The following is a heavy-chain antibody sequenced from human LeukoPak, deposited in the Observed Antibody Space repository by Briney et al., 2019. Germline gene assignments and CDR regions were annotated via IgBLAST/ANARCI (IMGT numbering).Heavy chain of an antibody. J-gene: IGHJ4*02. V-gene: IGHV3-21*06. Sequence: TGGSLRLSCAASGFTFSTYNMNWIRQAPGKGLEWVSSITTGSTDIYYADSLKGRFTISRDDAKNSVYLQMNSLRVEDTAVYYCARDLPGVPIDHWGQGILVTVSS. D-gene: IGHD7-27*01. CDR2: ITTGSTDI. CDR1: GFTFSTYN. CDR3: ARDLPGVPIDH.